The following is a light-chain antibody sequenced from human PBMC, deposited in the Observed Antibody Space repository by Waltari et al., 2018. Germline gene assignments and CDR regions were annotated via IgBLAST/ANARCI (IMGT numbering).Light chain of an antibody. CDR1: SLRSYY. CDR2: GKN. Sequence: DPAVSVALGQTVRITCQGDSLRSYYASWYQQKPGQAPVLVIYGKNNRPSGNPDRFSGSSSGNTASLTITGAQAEDEADYYCNSRDSSGNLVVFGGGTKLTVL. V-gene: IGLV3-19*01. J-gene: IGLJ2*01. CDR3: NSRDSSGNLVV.